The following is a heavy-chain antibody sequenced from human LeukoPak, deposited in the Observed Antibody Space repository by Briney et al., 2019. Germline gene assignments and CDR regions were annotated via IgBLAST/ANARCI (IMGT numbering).Heavy chain of an antibody. Sequence: SETLSLTCAVYGGSFSGYYWSWIRQPPGKGLEWIGEINHSGSTNYNPSLKSRVTISVDTSKNQFSLKLSSVTAADTAVYYCAREYCSGGSCYFVAFDIWGQGTMVTVSS. J-gene: IGHJ3*02. CDR1: GGSFSGYY. D-gene: IGHD2-15*01. CDR2: INHSGST. CDR3: AREYCSGGSCYFVAFDI. V-gene: IGHV4-34*01.